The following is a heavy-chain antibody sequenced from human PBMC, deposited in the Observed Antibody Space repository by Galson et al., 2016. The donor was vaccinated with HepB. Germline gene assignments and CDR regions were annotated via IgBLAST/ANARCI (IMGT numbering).Heavy chain of an antibody. CDR1: GASISGYY. Sequence: ETLSLTCTVSGASISGYYLSWIRQPPGKGLEWIGYIYYSGLTNSNPSPKRRVTISVDTSKNQFPLKLSSVTAADTAVYYCARDDSGGWYGFHYGMDVWGQGTTVTVSS. V-gene: IGHV4-59*01. D-gene: IGHD6-19*01. J-gene: IGHJ6*02. CDR3: ARDDSGGWYGFHYGMDV. CDR2: IYYSGLT.